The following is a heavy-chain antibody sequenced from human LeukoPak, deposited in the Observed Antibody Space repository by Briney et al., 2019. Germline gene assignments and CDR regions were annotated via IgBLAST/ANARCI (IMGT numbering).Heavy chain of an antibody. CDR2: ISGSGDST. CDR3: ARDLRATVLGDAFDI. V-gene: IGHV3-23*01. J-gene: IGHJ3*02. CDR1: GFTFINYA. D-gene: IGHD3-16*01. Sequence: GGSLRLSCAASGFTFINYAMSWVRQAPGKGLEWVSTISGSGDSTYYADSVKGRFTISRDNCKNTLSLQMNSLRAEDTSVYYCARDLRATVLGDAFDIWGQGTMVTVSS.